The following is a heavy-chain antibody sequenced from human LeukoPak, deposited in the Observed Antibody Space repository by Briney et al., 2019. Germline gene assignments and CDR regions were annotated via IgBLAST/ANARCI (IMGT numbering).Heavy chain of an antibody. V-gene: IGHV4-4*02. CDR2: IYHSGST. CDR3: ARAYYYYMDV. CDR1: GASISSPNW. J-gene: IGHJ6*03. Sequence: PSETLSLTCAVSGASISSPNWWSWVRQPPGKGLEWIGEIYHSGSTNYNPSLESRATISVDKSKNQFSLKLNSVTAAVTAVYYCARAYYYYMDVWGKGTTVSVSS.